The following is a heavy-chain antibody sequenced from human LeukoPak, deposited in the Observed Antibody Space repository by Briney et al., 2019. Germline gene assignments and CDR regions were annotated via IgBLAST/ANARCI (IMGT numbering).Heavy chain of an antibody. CDR2: INQDGGEK. CDR1: EFTFSNYW. D-gene: IGHD4-23*01. J-gene: IGHJ4*02. V-gene: IGHV3-7*01. Sequence: GGSRRLSCAASEFTFSNYWISWVRQAPGNGLDWVANINQDGGEKYYADSVKGRFTISRDNAKNSLYLPLNSLRAEDTDVYYCAISSPVATVGYWGQGTLVTVSS. CDR3: AISSPVATVGY.